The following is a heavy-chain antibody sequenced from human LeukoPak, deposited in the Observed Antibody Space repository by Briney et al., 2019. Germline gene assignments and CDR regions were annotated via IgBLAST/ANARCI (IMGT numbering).Heavy chain of an antibody. CDR2: IRYDGSNK. CDR1: GFTFSSYG. V-gene: IGHV3-30*02. D-gene: IGHD1-14*01. Sequence: GGSLRLSCAASGFTFSSYGMHWVRQAPGKGLEWVAFIRYDGSNKYYADSVKGRFTISRDNSKNTLYLQMNSLIAEDTAVYYCAKDPELITQGYFQHWGQGTLVTVSS. CDR3: AKDPELITQGYFQH. J-gene: IGHJ1*01.